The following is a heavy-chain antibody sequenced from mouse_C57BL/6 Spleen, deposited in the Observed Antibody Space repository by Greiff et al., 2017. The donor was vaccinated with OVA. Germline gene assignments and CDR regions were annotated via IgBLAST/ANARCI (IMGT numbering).Heavy chain of an antibody. CDR2: ISGGGGNT. Sequence: EVMLVESGGGLVKPGGSLKLSCAASGFTFSSYTMSWVRQTPEQRLEWVATISGGGGNTSYPDSVKGRFTISRDTAKNTLYLQMSSLRSEDTALYYCARHSSGYLAYWGQGTRVTVSA. J-gene: IGHJ3*01. D-gene: IGHD3-2*02. CDR3: ARHSSGYLAY. CDR1: GFTFSSYT. V-gene: IGHV5-9*01.